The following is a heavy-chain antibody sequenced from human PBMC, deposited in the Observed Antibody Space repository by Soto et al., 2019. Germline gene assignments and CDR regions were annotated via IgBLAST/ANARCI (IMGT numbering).Heavy chain of an antibody. CDR2: INPETGGT. CDR3: ARERFQVISDGMDV. J-gene: IGHJ6*02. V-gene: IGHV1-2*02. Sequence: ASVKVSCKASGYTFTGYYVHWVREAPGQGLEWMGWINPETGGTSYAQKFQGRVTLSRDTSINTAYLELSSLRFDDAAVYFCARERFQVISDGMDVWGQGTTVTVYS. CDR1: GYTFTGYY. D-gene: IGHD2-21*01.